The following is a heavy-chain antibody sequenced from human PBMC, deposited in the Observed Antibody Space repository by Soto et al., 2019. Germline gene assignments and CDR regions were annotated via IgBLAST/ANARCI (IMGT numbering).Heavy chain of an antibody. CDR2: ISNTGST. D-gene: IGHD2-15*01. Sequence: GVLRLSCVASGVTVSNNYMSWVRQAPGRGLEWVSAISNTGSTYYAGSVKGRSTISRDSSTNTLYLEVNSLRADDTAVYCCAKVNVVVVAATFEYEYYFDYWGQGTLVTVSS. V-gene: IGHV3-53*01. J-gene: IGHJ4*02. CDR3: AKVNVVVVAATFEYEYYFDY. CDR1: GVTVSNNY.